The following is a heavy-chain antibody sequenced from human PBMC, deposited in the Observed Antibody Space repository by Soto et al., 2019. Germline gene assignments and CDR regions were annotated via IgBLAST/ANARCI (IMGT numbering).Heavy chain of an antibody. V-gene: IGHV4-59*01. J-gene: IGHJ4*02. D-gene: IGHD6-13*01. CDR1: GGSISSYY. CDR2: IYYSGST. Sequence: SETLSLTCTVSGGSISSYYWSWIRQPPGKGLEWIGYIYYSGSTNYNPSLKSRVTISVDTSKNQFSLKLSSVTAADTAVYYCARAAVSRIAAAGTFDYWGQGTLVTVSS. CDR3: ARAAVSRIAAAGTFDY.